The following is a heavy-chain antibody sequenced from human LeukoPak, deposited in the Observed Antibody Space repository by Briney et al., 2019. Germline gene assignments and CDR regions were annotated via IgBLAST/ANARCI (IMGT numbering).Heavy chain of an antibody. CDR1: GYTFASYW. Sequence: GESLKISCKGSGYTFASYWSGWVRQIPGKGLEWMGIIYPVDSDTRYSPSFQGQVTISVDKSIGTAYLQWSSLKASDTAMYFCARQAVTGLFFDFWAQGTLVAVSS. J-gene: IGHJ4*02. D-gene: IGHD4-17*01. CDR3: ARQAVTGLFFDF. V-gene: IGHV5-51*01. CDR2: IYPVDSDT.